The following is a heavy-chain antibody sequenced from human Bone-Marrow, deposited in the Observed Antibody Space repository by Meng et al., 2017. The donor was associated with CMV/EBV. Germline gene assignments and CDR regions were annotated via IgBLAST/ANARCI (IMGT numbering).Heavy chain of an antibody. V-gene: IGHV3-11*01. Sequence: GGSLRLSCAASGFTFSDYYMSWIRQAPGKGLEWVSYISSSGSTIYYAGSVKGRFTISRDNAKNSLYLQMNSLRAEDTAVYYCASPIVVVPAALAGAYGMDVWGQGTTVTVSS. CDR3: ASPIVVVPAALAGAYGMDV. J-gene: IGHJ6*02. CDR2: ISSSGSTI. CDR1: GFTFSDYY. D-gene: IGHD2-2*01.